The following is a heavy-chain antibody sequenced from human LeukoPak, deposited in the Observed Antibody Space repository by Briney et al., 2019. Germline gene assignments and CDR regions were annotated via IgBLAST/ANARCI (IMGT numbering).Heavy chain of an antibody. D-gene: IGHD1-1*01. CDR3: ARDSELERLEISAFDI. Sequence: GSSVKVSCKASGGTFSSYAISWVRQAPGQGLEWMGGIIPIFGTANYAQKFQGRVTITADKSTSTAYMELSSLRSEDTAVYYCARDSELERLEISAFDIWGQGTMVTVSS. CDR2: IIPIFGTA. J-gene: IGHJ3*02. V-gene: IGHV1-69*06. CDR1: GGTFSSYA.